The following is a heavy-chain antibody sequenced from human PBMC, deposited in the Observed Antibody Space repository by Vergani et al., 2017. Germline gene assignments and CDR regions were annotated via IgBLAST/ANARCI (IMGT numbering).Heavy chain of an antibody. J-gene: IGHJ6*03. CDR1: GFTFSDYY. Sequence: QVQLVESGGGLVKPGGSLRLSCAASGFTFSDYYMSWIRQAPGKGLEWVSYISSSGSTIYYADSVKGRFTISRDNAKNALYLHMNSLRAEDTAVYYCAKYYDFWSGYYPPGDYYYMDVWGKGTTVTVSS. CDR2: ISSSGSTI. CDR3: AKYYDFWSGYYPPGDYYYMDV. D-gene: IGHD3-3*01. V-gene: IGHV3-11*01.